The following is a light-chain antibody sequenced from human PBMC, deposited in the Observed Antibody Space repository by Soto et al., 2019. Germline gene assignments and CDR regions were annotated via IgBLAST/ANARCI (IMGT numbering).Light chain of an antibody. Sequence: PGERATLSFMASQTMTRAYVAWYQQKPGQAPRLLIYAASYRATGISDKFSGSGSGTDFSLTISRLEPEDSAVYYCHQYHSPPQTFGQGTKVDIK. J-gene: IGKJ2*01. CDR1: QTMTRAY. V-gene: IGKV3-20*01. CDR3: HQYHSPPQT. CDR2: AAS.